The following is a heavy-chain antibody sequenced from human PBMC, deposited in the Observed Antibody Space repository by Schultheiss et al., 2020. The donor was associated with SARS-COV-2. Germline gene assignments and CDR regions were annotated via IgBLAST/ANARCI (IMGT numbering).Heavy chain of an antibody. D-gene: IGHD6-19*01. Sequence: GGSLRLSCAESGFTFSSYAMSWVRQAPGKGLEWVSAISGSGGSTYYADSVKGRFTISRDISKNTLYLQMSSLRADDTAVYYCARGAEERYSSAWGGVPYYYAMDVWGQGTTVTVSS. CDR2: ISGSGGST. V-gene: IGHV3-23*01. CDR3: ARGAEERYSSAWGGVPYYYAMDV. J-gene: IGHJ6*02. CDR1: GFTFSSYA.